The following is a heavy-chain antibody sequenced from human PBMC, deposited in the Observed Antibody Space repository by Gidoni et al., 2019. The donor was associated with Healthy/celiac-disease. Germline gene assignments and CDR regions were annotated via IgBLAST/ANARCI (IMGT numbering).Heavy chain of an antibody. CDR3: ARGPPPITGTTLGVVSGAFDI. Sequence: QVQLVQSGAEVKKPGSSVKVSCKASGGTSSSYAISWVRQAPGQGLEWMGGIIPIFGTANYAQKFQGRVTITADESTSTAYMELSSLRSEDTAVYYCARGPPPITGTTLGVVSGAFDIWGQGTMVTVSS. CDR1: GGTSSSYA. CDR2: IIPIFGTA. V-gene: IGHV1-69*01. D-gene: IGHD1-7*01. J-gene: IGHJ3*02.